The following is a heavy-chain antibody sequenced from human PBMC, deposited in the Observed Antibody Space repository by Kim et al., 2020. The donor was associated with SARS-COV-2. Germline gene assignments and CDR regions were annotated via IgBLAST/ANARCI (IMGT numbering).Heavy chain of an antibody. V-gene: IGHV4-59*13. Sequence: SETLSLTCTVSGGSISSYYWSWIRQPPGKGLEWIGYIYYSGSTNYNPSLKSRVTISVDTSKNQFSLKLSSVTAADTAVYYWARALEGYSSSWFFDYWGQGTLVTVSS. CDR2: IYYSGST. CDR1: GGSISSYY. J-gene: IGHJ4*02. D-gene: IGHD6-13*01. CDR3: ARALEGYSSSWFFDY.